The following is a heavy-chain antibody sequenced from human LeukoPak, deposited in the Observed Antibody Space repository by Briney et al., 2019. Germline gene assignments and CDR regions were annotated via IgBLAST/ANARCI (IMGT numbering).Heavy chain of an antibody. CDR2: INPNSGGT. D-gene: IGHD5-18*01. CDR3: ATGGYSYGPHYYMDV. Sequence: ASVKVSCKASGYTFSGFYIHWVRQAPGQGLEWMGWINPNSGGTNFAQKFQGRVTMTRDTSISTAYMELSSLRSDDTAVYYCATGGYSYGPHYYMDVWGKGTTVTVSS. V-gene: IGHV1-2*02. J-gene: IGHJ6*03. CDR1: GYTFSGFY.